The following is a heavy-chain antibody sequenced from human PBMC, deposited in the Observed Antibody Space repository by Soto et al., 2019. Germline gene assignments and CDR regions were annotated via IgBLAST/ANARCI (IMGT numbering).Heavy chain of an antibody. CDR3: GSSYGYTYCSY. V-gene: IGHV3-74*01. CDR2: INSDGSST. D-gene: IGHD5-18*01. Sequence: EVQLVEFGGGLVQPGGSLRLSCAASGFTFSSYWMHWVRQAPGKGLVWVSRINSDGSSTSYADSVKGRFTISRDNAKSPVYLQMNSLRAEDTAVYCCGSSYGYTYCSYWGQGTLVTVS. CDR1: GFTFSSYW. J-gene: IGHJ4*02.